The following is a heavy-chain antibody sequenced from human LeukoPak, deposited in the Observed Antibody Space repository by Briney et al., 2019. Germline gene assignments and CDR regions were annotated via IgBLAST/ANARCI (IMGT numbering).Heavy chain of an antibody. CDR3: ARGGRAVAGVRFYYNGMDV. D-gene: IGHD6-19*01. CDR1: GLKFDYYC. CDR2: MNWKGGST. Sequence: GGSLRLSCATAGLKFDYYCMSWVRQAAGKGLEWVSSMNWKGGSTGYADSVKGRFTISRDIAKKSLYLQMNSLRDEDTDLYYCARGGRAVAGVRFYYNGMDVWGQGATVTVSS. J-gene: IGHJ6*02. V-gene: IGHV3-20*04.